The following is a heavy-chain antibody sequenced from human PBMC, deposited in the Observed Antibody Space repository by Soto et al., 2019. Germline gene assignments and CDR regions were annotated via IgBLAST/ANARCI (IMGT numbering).Heavy chain of an antibody. CDR3: TGAVDWGRFPFDY. CDR2: IRSKAYGGTT. D-gene: IGHD7-27*01. Sequence: GGSLRLSCTASGFTFGDYAMSWFRQAPGKGLEWVGFIRSKAYGGTTEYDASVKGRFTISRDDAKSIAYLQMNSLKTEDAAVYYCTGAVDWGRFPFDYWGQGTLVTVSS. V-gene: IGHV3-49*03. J-gene: IGHJ4*02. CDR1: GFTFGDYA.